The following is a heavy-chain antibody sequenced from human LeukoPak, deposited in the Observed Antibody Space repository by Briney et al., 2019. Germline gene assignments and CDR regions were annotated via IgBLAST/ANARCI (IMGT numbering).Heavy chain of an antibody. D-gene: IGHD1-26*01. J-gene: IGHJ4*02. CDR2: IYPGDSDI. Sequence: GESLKISCKTSGYSFTSYWIGWVRQMPGKGLEWMGIIYPGDSDIRYSPAFQGQVTISADRSIRAAYLQWSSLKASDTAMYYCAGLPPDHSGSDYWGQGTQVTVSS. CDR3: AGLPPDHSGSDY. CDR1: GYSFTSYW. V-gene: IGHV5-51*01.